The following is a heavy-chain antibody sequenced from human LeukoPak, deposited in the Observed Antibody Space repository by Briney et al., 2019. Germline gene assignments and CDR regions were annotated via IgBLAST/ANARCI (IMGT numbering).Heavy chain of an antibody. J-gene: IGHJ3*02. V-gene: IGHV3-7*01. Sequence: GGSLRLSCAASGFTFSSYWMSWVRQAPGKGLEWVANIKQDGSEKYYVDSVKGRFTISRDNAKNSLYLQMNSLRAEDTAVYHCARGTTMIVVVGRDAFDIWGQGTMVTVSS. CDR3: ARGTTMIVVVGRDAFDI. D-gene: IGHD3-22*01. CDR2: IKQDGSEK. CDR1: GFTFSSYW.